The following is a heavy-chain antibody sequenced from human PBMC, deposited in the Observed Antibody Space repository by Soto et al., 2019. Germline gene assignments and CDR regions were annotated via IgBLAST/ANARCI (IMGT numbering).Heavy chain of an antibody. CDR3: ARHGIPGTPKGIDY. CDR1: GGTFSSYA. V-gene: IGHV1-69*06. Sequence: GASVKVSCKASGGTFSSYAMSCVRQAPGQGLEWMGGIIPIFGTANYAQKFQGRVTITADKSTSTAYMELSSLKASDTAMYYCARHGIPGTPKGIDYWGQGTLVTVSS. CDR2: IIPIFGTA. D-gene: IGHD1-1*01. J-gene: IGHJ4*02.